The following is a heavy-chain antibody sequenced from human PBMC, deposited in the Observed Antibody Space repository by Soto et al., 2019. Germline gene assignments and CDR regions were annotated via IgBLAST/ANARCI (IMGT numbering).Heavy chain of an antibody. CDR3: ARDNSGSPIDY. J-gene: IGHJ4*02. CDR1: GFTFSSYS. CDR2: ISSSSSYI. Sequence: GGSLRLSWAASGFTFSSYSMSWVRQAPGKGLEWVSSISSSSSYIYYADSVKGRFTISRDNAKNSLYLQMNSLRAEDTAVYYCARDNSGSPIDYWGQGTLGTVSS. D-gene: IGHD1-26*01. V-gene: IGHV3-21*01.